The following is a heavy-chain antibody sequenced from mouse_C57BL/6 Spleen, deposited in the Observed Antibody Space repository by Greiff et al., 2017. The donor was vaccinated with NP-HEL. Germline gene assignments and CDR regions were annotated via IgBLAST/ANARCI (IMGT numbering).Heavy chain of an antibody. V-gene: IGHV1-80*01. CDR1: GYAFSSYW. CDR3: ARQRYDYDYYAMDY. D-gene: IGHD2-4*01. J-gene: IGHJ4*01. Sequence: VQLQQSGAELVKPGASVKISCKASGYAFSSYWMNWVKQRPGKGLEWIGQIYPGDGDTNYNGKFKGKATLTADKSSSTAYMQLSSLTSEDSAVYFCARQRYDYDYYAMDYWGQGTSVTVSS. CDR2: IYPGDGDT.